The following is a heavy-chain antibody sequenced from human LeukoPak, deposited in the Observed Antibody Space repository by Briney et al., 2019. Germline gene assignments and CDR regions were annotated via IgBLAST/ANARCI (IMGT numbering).Heavy chain of an antibody. D-gene: IGHD2-21*02. V-gene: IGHV3-30*02. CDR3: AKDGVGNIVVVTAFDY. CDR2: IRYDGSNK. J-gene: IGHJ4*02. CDR1: GFTFSSYG. Sequence: PGGSLRLSCAASGFTFSSYGMHWVRQAPGKGLEWVAFIRYDGSNKYYADSVKGRFTISRDNSKNTLYLQMNSLRAEDTAVYYCAKDGVGNIVVVTAFDYWGQGTLVTVSS.